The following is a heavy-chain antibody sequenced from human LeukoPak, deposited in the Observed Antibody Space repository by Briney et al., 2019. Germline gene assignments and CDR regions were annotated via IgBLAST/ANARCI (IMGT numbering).Heavy chain of an antibody. CDR1: GYTFTGYY. Sequence: ASVRVSCKASGYTFTGYYMHWVRQAPGQGLEWMGWINPNSGGTNYAQKFQGRVTMTRDTSISTAYMELSRLRSGDTAVYYCARSPDILTGENFDYWGQGTLVTVSS. V-gene: IGHV1-2*02. D-gene: IGHD3-9*01. CDR2: INPNSGGT. J-gene: IGHJ4*02. CDR3: ARSPDILTGENFDY.